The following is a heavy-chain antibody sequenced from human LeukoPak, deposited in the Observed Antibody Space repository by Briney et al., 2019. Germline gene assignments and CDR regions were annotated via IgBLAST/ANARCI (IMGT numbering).Heavy chain of an antibody. CDR3: ARAPLRARRTPSLGWFDP. J-gene: IGHJ5*02. V-gene: IGHV4-34*01. CDR2: INHSGST. D-gene: IGHD6-6*01. Sequence: SETLFLTCAVYGGSFSGYYWSWIRQPPGKGLEWIGEINHSGSTNYNPSLKSRVTISVDTSKNQFSLKLSSVTAADTAVYYCARAPLRARRTPSLGWFDPWGQGTLVTVSS. CDR1: GGSFSGYY.